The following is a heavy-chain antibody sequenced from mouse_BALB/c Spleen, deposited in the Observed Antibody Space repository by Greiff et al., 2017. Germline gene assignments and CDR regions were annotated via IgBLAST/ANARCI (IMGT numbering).Heavy chain of an antibody. CDR3: ANDLAFSSFAY. V-gene: IGHV5-4*02. CDR1: GFTFSDYY. CDR2: ISDGGSYT. J-gene: IGHJ3*01. D-gene: IGHD2-12*01. Sequence: EVQRVESGGGLVKPGGSLKLSCAASGFTFSDYYMYWVRQTPEKRLEWVATISDGGSYTYYPDSVKGRFTISRDNAKNNLYLQLSSLKSEDTAMYYFANDLAFSSFAYWGQGTLVTVSA.